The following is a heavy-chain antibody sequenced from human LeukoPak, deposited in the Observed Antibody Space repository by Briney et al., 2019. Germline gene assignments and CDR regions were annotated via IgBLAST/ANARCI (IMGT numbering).Heavy chain of an antibody. D-gene: IGHD2-2*01. CDR2: ISGSGGST. V-gene: IGHV3-23*01. Sequence: GGSLRLSCAASGFTFSTHAMSWARQAPGKGLEWVSTISGSGGSTYYADSVKGRFTISRDNSKNTLYLRMNSLRADDTAVYYCAMDATGCSTISSYWRYWGQGTLVTVSS. CDR1: GFTFSTHA. CDR3: AMDATGCSTISSYWRY. J-gene: IGHJ4*02.